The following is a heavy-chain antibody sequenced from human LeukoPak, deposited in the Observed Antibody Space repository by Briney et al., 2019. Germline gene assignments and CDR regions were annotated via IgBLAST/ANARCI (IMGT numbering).Heavy chain of an antibody. CDR3: ARDRRVYDSSGYYYDFSEYFQH. V-gene: IGHV3-7*04. CDR1: GFTFSTYE. Sequence: GGSLRLSCAASGFTFSTYEMNWVRQAPGKGLEWVANIKQDGSEKYYVDSVKGRFTISRDNAKNSLYLQMNSLRAEDTAVYYCARDRRVYDSSGYYYDFSEYFQHWGQGTLVTVSS. CDR2: IKQDGSEK. J-gene: IGHJ1*01. D-gene: IGHD3-22*01.